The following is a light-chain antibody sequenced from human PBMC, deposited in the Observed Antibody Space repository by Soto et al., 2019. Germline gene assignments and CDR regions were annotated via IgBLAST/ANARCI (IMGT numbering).Light chain of an antibody. CDR2: EVS. J-gene: IGLJ1*01. CDR1: SSDVGSYNL. Sequence: QSVLTQPASVSGSPGQSITISCTGTSSDVGSYNLVSWYQQHPGKAPKLMIYEVSKWPSGVSNRFSGSKSGNTASLTISGLQAEDEVDYYCCSYAGSRTFYVFAPGTKVPV. CDR3: CSYAGSRTFYV. V-gene: IGLV2-23*02.